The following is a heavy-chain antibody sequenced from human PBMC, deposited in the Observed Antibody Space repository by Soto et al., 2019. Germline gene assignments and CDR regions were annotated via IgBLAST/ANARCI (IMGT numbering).Heavy chain of an antibody. D-gene: IGHD2-15*01. CDR3: ARAGGEVVVAATTPFDY. V-gene: IGHV4-34*01. J-gene: IGHJ4*02. CDR1: GGSFSGYY. Sequence: QVQLQQWGAGLLKPSETLSLTCAVYGGSFSGYYWSWIRQPPGKGLEWIGEINHSGSTNYNPSRNSRVTISVDTSKNQFSLKLSSVTAADTAVYYCARAGGEVVVAATTPFDYWGQGTLVTVSS. CDR2: INHSGST.